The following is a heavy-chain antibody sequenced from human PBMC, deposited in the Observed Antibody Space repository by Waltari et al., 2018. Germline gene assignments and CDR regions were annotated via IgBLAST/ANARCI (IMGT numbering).Heavy chain of an antibody. V-gene: IGHV4-39*02. J-gene: IGHJ3*02. CDR2: IYPSGDT. Sequence: QLQLQESGPGLVKSSETLSLTCAVSGGSISRSADYWVCLRQPPGKELEWIGSIYPSGDTYYHGSLESRVRVSLDRSTNHFSMTLRSVTAADSAVYYCARRGDWLPLDAFDIWGQGTVVTVSS. D-gene: IGHD2-15*01. CDR3: ARRGDWLPLDAFDI. CDR1: GGSISRSADY.